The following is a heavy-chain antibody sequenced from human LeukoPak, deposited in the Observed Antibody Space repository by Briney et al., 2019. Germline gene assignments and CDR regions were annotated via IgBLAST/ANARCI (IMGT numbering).Heavy chain of an antibody. CDR2: IVGSGGGT. CDR1: GFTFSTYA. Sequence: GGSLRLSCAASGFTFSTYAMTWVRQAPGKGLEWVSSIVGSGGGTYYADSVKGRFTISRDNSKNTLYLQMNSLRAEDTAVYYCAKLPDYGGNSGWFDPWGQGTLVTVSS. V-gene: IGHV3-23*01. J-gene: IGHJ5*02. CDR3: AKLPDYGGNSGWFDP. D-gene: IGHD4-23*01.